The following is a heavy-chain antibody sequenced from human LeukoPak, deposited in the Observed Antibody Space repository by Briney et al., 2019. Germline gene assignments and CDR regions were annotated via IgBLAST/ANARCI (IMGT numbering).Heavy chain of an antibody. D-gene: IGHD3-3*01. CDR1: RFTFSNFW. Sequence: GGSLRLSCVESRFTFSNFWMHWVRQAPGKGLVWVSRIRSDESTTNYADSVKGRFTISRDNAKNTLYLQMNSLRAEDTAVYYCIRDWRNLAFDHWGHGTLVTVSS. J-gene: IGHJ4*01. CDR2: IRSDESTT. CDR3: IRDWRNLAFDH. V-gene: IGHV3-74*01.